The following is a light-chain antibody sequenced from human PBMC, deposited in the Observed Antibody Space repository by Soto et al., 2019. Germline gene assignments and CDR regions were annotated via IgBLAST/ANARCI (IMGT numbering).Light chain of an antibody. J-gene: IGLJ1*01. CDR3: KSYAGSNTYV. CDR2: EVV. CDR1: KSDIGVYDF. Sequence: QSALTQPPSASGSPGQSVTISCTGTKSDIGVYDFVSWYQHHPGKAPRLIIYEVVQRPSGVPDRFSGSTSGNTASLTVSGLQAEDEADYFCKSYAGSNTYVFGSGTKLTVL. V-gene: IGLV2-8*01.